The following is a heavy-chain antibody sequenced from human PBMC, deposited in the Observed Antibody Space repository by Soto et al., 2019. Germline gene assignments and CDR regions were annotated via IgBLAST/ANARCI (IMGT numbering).Heavy chain of an antibody. D-gene: IGHD3-3*01. CDR1: GGSFSGYY. Sequence: SETLSLTCAVYGGSFSGYYWSWIRQPPGKGLEWIGEINHSGSTNYNPSLKSRVTISVDTSKNQFSLKLSSVTAADTAVYYCARLYYDFWSGSNHYYGMDVWGQGTTVTVS. V-gene: IGHV4-34*01. CDR3: ARLYYDFWSGSNHYYGMDV. J-gene: IGHJ6*02. CDR2: INHSGST.